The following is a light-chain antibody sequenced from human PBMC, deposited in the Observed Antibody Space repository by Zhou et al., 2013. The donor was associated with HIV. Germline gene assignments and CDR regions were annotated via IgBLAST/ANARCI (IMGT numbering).Light chain of an antibody. V-gene: IGKV2-28*01. CDR3: MQALQTPKGWT. CDR2: LGS. J-gene: IGKJ1*01. CDR1: QSLLHSNGYNY. Sequence: DIVMTQSPLSLPVTPGEPASISCRSSQSLLHSNGYNYLHWYLQKPGHSPQLLIYLGSNRASGVPDRFSGSGSGTDFTLKISRVEAEDVGVYYCMQALQTPKGWTFGQGTKVEIK.